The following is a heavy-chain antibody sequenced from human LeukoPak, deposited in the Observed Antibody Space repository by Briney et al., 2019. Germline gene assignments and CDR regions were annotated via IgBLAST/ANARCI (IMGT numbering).Heavy chain of an antibody. V-gene: IGHV3-21*01. CDR3: AKVAKYYYGSETYYFFEH. Sequence: GGSLRLSCAASGFTFSSYSMNWVRQAPGKGLEWVSSISSSSSYIYYADSVKGRFTISRDNAKNSLYLQMNSLRAEDTAVYYCAKVAKYYYGSETYYFFEHWGLGTPVTASS. CDR1: GFTFSSYS. J-gene: IGHJ4*02. CDR2: ISSSSSYI. D-gene: IGHD3-10*01.